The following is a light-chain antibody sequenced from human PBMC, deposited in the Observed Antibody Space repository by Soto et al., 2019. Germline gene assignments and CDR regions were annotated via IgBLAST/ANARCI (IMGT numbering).Light chain of an antibody. CDR2: DAS. V-gene: IGKV3-15*01. Sequence: ETVMTQSPGTLSVSLGERATLSCRASQSVSIHLACYQQKPGQAPRLLIYDASNRATGIPARFSGSGSGTEFTLTISSLQSEDSATYYCHQYYNRPPWTFGQGTKVDI. CDR3: HQYYNRPPWT. J-gene: IGKJ1*01. CDR1: QSVSIH.